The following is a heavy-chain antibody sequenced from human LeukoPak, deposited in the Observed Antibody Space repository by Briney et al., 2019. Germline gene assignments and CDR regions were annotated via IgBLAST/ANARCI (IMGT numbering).Heavy chain of an antibody. CDR3: ARGKTLTTITMVRGSLWFDY. D-gene: IGHD3-10*01. CDR2: INHSGST. J-gene: IGHJ4*02. CDR1: GGSFSGYY. V-gene: IGHV4-34*01. Sequence: PSETLSLTCAVYGGSFSGYYWSWIRQPPGKGLEWIGEINHSGSTNYNPSLKSRVTISVDTSKNQFSLKLSSVTAADTAVYYCARGKTLTTITMVRGSLWFDYWGQGTLVTVSS.